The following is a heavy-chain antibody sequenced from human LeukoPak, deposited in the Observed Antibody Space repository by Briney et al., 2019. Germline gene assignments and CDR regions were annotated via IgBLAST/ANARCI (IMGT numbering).Heavy chain of an antibody. CDR3: VKDTARVPGDY. D-gene: IGHD5-18*01. CDR1: GFTFSTFA. V-gene: IGHV3-64D*06. CDR2: ISGNGGST. Sequence: GGSLRLSCSVSGFTFSTFAMHWVRQAPGKGLEYVSGISGNGGSTYYADSVKGRFTISRDNSKNTLYLQMSSLRTEDTAVYYCVKDTARVPGDYWGRGTLVTVSS. J-gene: IGHJ4*02.